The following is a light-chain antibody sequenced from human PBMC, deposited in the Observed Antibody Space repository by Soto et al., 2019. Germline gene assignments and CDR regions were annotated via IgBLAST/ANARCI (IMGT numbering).Light chain of an antibody. J-gene: IGKJ3*01. V-gene: IGKV1-17*01. Sequence: DIQMTQSPSSLSASVGDRVTITCRASQGIRSDLGWYQQKPGEAPTRLILRSGVPSRFSGSGSGTEFTLTISSLQPEDFATYYCLQHNRYPFSFGPGTKVDFK. CDR1: QGIRSD. CDR3: LQHNRYPFS.